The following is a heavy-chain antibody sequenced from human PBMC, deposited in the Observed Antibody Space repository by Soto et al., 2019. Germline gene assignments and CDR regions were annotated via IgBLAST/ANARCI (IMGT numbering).Heavy chain of an antibody. CDR3: AKDVCSGSTTSCYTRLDF. CDR2: ISWDGGRT. D-gene: IGHD2-2*02. V-gene: IGHV3-43D*04. Sequence: GGSLRLSCAASGFTFDDCAMHGGRQAPGKGLEWVSLISWDGGRTYYADSVRGRFIVSRDSSKNSLYRQMSSLRVEDTALYYCAKDVCSGSTTSCYTRLDFWGQGALVTVSS. CDR1: GFTFDDCA. J-gene: IGHJ4*02.